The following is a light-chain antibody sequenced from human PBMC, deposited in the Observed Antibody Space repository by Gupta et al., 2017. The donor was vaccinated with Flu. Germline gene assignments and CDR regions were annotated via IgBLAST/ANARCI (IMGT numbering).Light chain of an antibody. CDR3: QQYETVPLT. V-gene: IGKV1-33*01. CDR2: DAS. J-gene: IGKJ4*01. Sequence: DTQMTQSPSSLSASVGDRVTITCQASQDISNHLNWYQQKVGKAPNLLIYDASNLETGVPSRFSGGGSGTHFTLTISSLQSEDIATYFCQQYETVPLTFGGGTKLEIK. CDR1: QDISNH.